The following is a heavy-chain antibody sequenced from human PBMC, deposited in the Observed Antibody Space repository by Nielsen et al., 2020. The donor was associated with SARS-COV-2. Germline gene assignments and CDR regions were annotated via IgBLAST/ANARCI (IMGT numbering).Heavy chain of an antibody. V-gene: IGHV2-70*11. CDR3: ARTSQYYYDRAFDY. Sequence: SGPTLVTPTHTLTLTCTFSRFSLSTSGMCVSWILQPPGKALESLARIDWDDDKYYSTSLKTRLTISKDTSKNQVVLTMTNMDPVDTATYYCARTSQYYYDRAFDYWGQGTLVTVSS. CDR1: RFSLSTSGMC. D-gene: IGHD3-22*01. CDR2: IDWDDDK. J-gene: IGHJ4*02.